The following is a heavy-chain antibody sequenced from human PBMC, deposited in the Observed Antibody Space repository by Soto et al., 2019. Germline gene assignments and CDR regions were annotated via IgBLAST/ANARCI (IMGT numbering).Heavy chain of an antibody. CDR1: GDSISSRNW. V-gene: IGHV4-4*02. CDR2: IHHSGST. D-gene: IGHD2-8*01. Sequence: QVQLQESGPGLVKPSETLSLTCAVSGDSISSRNWWSWVRQTPGKVLEYIGEIHHSGSTNYNPSLKSRVTMSVDKSKNQFSLTLNSVTAADTAIYYCARRKLEMMYVGWFAPWGQGTLVTVSS. J-gene: IGHJ5*02. CDR3: ARRKLEMMYVGWFAP.